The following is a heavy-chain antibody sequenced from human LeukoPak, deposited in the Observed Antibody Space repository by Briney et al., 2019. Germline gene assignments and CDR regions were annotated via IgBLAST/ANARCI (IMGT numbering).Heavy chain of an antibody. CDR3: AGELGAGY. Sequence: GGSLRLSCAASGFTFRNHLMHWVRQAPGKGLVWVSCFNSDGSSTSYADSVKGRFTISRDNAKNTLYLQMNSLRAEDTAVYYCAGELGAGYWGQGTLVTVSS. J-gene: IGHJ4*02. CDR2: FNSDGSST. V-gene: IGHV3-74*01. CDR1: GFTFRNHL. D-gene: IGHD4/OR15-4a*01.